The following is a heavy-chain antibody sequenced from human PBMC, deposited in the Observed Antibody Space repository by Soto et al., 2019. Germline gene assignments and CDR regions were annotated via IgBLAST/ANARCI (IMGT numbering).Heavy chain of an antibody. Sequence: SVKVSCKASGGTFSSYTISWVRQAPGQGLEWMGRIIPILGIANYAQKFQGRVTITADKSTSTAYMELSSLRSEDTAAYYCARDRVRCSGGSCYSSAFDIWGQGTMVTVSS. CDR3: ARDRVRCSGGSCYSSAFDI. CDR1: GGTFSSYT. V-gene: IGHV1-69*04. D-gene: IGHD2-15*01. J-gene: IGHJ3*02. CDR2: IIPILGIA.